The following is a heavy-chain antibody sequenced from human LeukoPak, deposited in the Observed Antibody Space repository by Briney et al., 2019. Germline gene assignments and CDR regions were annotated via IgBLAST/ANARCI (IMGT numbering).Heavy chain of an antibody. CDR3: ARAPRTSNPFDY. Sequence: SETLSLTCTVSGGSISSFYWNWIRQPPGKGLEWIGYVYYSGSTNYNPSLKSRVTISVDTSKNQFSPKLSSVTAADTAVYYCARAPRTSNPFDYWGQGTLVTVSS. CDR2: VYYSGST. V-gene: IGHV4-59*01. CDR1: GGSISSFY. J-gene: IGHJ4*02. D-gene: IGHD1-14*01.